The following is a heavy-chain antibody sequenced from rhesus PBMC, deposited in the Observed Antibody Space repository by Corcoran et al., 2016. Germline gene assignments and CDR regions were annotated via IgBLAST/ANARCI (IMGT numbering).Heavy chain of an antibody. V-gene: IGHV4S10*01. CDR1: GGSISDSYR. J-gene: IGHJ4*01. Sequence: QVQLQESGPGVVKPSETLSLTCAVSGGSISDSYRWRWLRQPPGKGLEGTGYISGSSTGTNYTPSLKRRVAISKITAKIQLSLNLSLVTATDTAVYYWARDRARGGSSWVSFDYWGQRVLVTVSS. CDR3: ARDRARGGSSWVSFDY. D-gene: IGHD4-29*01. CDR2: ISGSSTGT.